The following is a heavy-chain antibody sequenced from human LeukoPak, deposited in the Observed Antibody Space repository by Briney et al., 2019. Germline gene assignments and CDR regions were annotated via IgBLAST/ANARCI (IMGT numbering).Heavy chain of an antibody. CDR2: IKQDGSEK. CDR1: GFPFSSYS. Sequence: PGGSLRLSCAASGFPFSSYSMTWVRQAPGKGLEWVANIKQDGSEKYYVDSVKGRFTISRDNAKNSLYLQMNSLRAEDTAVYYCARESDILTGYYSSYFDYWGQGTLVTVSS. CDR3: ARESDILTGYYSSYFDY. D-gene: IGHD3-9*01. J-gene: IGHJ4*02. V-gene: IGHV3-7*01.